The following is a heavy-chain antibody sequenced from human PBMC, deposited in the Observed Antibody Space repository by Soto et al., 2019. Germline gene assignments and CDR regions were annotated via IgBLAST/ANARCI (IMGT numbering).Heavy chain of an antibody. J-gene: IGHJ6*03. CDR2: IIHSGST. CDR1: GGSFSGYY. Sequence: SETLSLTCAVYGGSFSGYYWSWIRQTPGKGLEWIGEIIHSGSTNCNPSLKSRVTISLDTSKNQFSLKLSSVTAADTAVYYCARVMGYCSSTSCYRQYYYMDGWGIGTTVTVAS. V-gene: IGHV4-34*12. D-gene: IGHD2-2*01. CDR3: ARVMGYCSSTSCYRQYYYMDG.